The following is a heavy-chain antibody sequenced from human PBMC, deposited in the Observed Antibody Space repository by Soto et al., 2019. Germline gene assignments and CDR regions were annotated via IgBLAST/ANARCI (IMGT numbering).Heavy chain of an antibody. CDR3: ARSRVTYYYDRSAFDI. CDR1: GGTFSSYA. J-gene: IGHJ3*02. V-gene: IGHV1-69*01. CDR2: IIPIFGTA. Sequence: QVQLVQSGAEVKKPGSSVKVSCKASGGTFSSYAISWARQAPGQGLEWMGGIIPIFGTANYAQKFQGRVTITADESTSTAYMELSSLRSEDTAVYYCARSRVTYYYDRSAFDIWGQGTMVTVSS. D-gene: IGHD3-22*01.